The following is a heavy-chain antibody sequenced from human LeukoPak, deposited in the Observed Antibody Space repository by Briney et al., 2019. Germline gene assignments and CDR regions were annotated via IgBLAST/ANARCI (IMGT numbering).Heavy chain of an antibody. J-gene: IGHJ4*02. CDR2: IKPDGSEK. CDR1: GFTFSTYW. V-gene: IGHV3-7*02. Sequence: PGGSLRLSCAASGFTFSTYWMSWVRQAPGKGLEWVANIKPDGSEKFSVDSVKGRFTISRDNAKNSLYLQMNSLRAEDTAVYYCARIVADSLAPDYWGQGTLVTVSS. D-gene: IGHD2-15*01. CDR3: ARIVADSLAPDY.